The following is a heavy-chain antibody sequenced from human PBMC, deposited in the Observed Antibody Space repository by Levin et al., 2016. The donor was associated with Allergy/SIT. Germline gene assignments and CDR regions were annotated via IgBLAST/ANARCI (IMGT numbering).Heavy chain of an antibody. D-gene: IGHD5-18*01. J-gene: IGHJ6*03. CDR1: GFTFSGSA. CDR3: TRQTGYSYGYYYYYMDV. Sequence: GESLKISCAASGFTFSGSAMHWVRQASGKGLEWVGRIRSKANSYATAYAASVKGRFTISRDDSKNTAYLQMNSLKTEDTAVYYCTRQTGYSYGYYYYYMDVWGKGTTVTVSS. V-gene: IGHV3-73*01. CDR2: IRSKANSYAT.